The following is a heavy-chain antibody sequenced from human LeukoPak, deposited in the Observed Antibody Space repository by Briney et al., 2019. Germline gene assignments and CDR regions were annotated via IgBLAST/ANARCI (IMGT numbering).Heavy chain of an antibody. V-gene: IGHV3-30*18. CDR3: AKVLFSYLDY. J-gene: IGHJ4*02. CDR2: ISGDGTSE. Sequence: GGSLRLSCVASGLTLSSHGIRWVRQAPGKGLDWVAVISGDGTSEHYADSVKGRFTVSRDNSKETVYLQMNSLRSEDTAVYYWAKVLFSYLDYWGQGPQVTVSS. CDR1: GLTLSSHG. D-gene: IGHD2/OR15-2a*01.